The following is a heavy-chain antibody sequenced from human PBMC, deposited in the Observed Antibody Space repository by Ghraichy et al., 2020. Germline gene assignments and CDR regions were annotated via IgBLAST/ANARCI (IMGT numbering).Heavy chain of an antibody. J-gene: IGHJ6*02. CDR3: AKVKGYSSSWYYYYYGMDV. CDR2: IRYDGSNK. V-gene: IGHV3-30*02. D-gene: IGHD6-13*01. CDR1: GFTFSSYG. Sequence: GGSLRLSCAASGFTFSSYGMHWVRQAPGKGLEWVAFIRYDGSNKYYADSVKGRFTISRDNSKNTLYLQMNSLRAEDTAVYYCAKVKGYSSSWYYYYYGMDVWGQGTTVTVSS.